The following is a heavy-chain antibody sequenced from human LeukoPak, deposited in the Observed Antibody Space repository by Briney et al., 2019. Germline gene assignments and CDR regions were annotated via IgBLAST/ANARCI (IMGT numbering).Heavy chain of an antibody. J-gene: IGHJ4*02. Sequence: SETLSLTCTVSGGSISSGSYCWGWIRQPPGKGLEWIASMYCSGTTFYSPSLKSRVTISVDTSKNQLSLKLGSVTAADTAVYYCARHPPRDGSAFDYWGQGTLVTVSS. CDR2: MYCSGTT. V-gene: IGHV4-39*01. CDR3: ARHPPRDGSAFDY. CDR1: GGSISSGSYC.